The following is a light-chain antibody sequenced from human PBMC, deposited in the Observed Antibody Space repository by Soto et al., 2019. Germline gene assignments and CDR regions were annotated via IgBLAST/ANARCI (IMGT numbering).Light chain of an antibody. J-gene: IGKJ5*01. CDR2: DAS. CDR3: QHYGRSPIT. Sequence: VLTQSPATLSVSPGERATLSCRASQSVSSYLAWYQQKPGQAPRLLIYDASSRATGIPDRFSGSGSATDFTLTISRLEPEDFALYYCQHYGRSPITFGQGTRLEIK. V-gene: IGKV3-20*01. CDR1: QSVSSY.